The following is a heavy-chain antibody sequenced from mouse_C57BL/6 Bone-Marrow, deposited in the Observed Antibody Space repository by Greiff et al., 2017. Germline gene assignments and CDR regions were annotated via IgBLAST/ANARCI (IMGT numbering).Heavy chain of an antibody. J-gene: IGHJ2*01. Sequence: QVQLQQPGAELVRPGSSVKLSCKASGYTFTSYWMHWVKQRPIQGLEWIGNIDPSDSETHYTQKFKDKATLTVDKSSTTAYMQLSSLTSEDSAVYYCSRDLGDYWGQGTTLTVSS. CDR2: IDPSDSET. CDR3: SRDLGDY. V-gene: IGHV1-52*01. D-gene: IGHD4-1*01. CDR1: GYTFTSYW.